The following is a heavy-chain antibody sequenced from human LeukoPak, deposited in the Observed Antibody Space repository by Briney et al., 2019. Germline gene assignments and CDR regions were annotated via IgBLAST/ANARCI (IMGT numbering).Heavy chain of an antibody. Sequence: SETLSLTCAVYGVSFSGYYWSWIRQPPGKGLEWIGEINHSGSTNYNPSLKSRVTISVDTSKNQFSLKLSSVTAADTAVYYCARGWQLRFLGHWGQGTLVTVSS. V-gene: IGHV4-34*01. J-gene: IGHJ4*02. CDR2: INHSGST. CDR3: ARGWQLRFLGH. D-gene: IGHD3-3*01. CDR1: GVSFSGYY.